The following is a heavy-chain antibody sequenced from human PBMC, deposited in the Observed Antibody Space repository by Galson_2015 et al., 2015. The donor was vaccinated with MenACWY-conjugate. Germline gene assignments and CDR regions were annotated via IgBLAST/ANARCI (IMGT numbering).Heavy chain of an antibody. CDR3: ARLGSGWPFDY. D-gene: IGHD6-19*01. CDR2: ITHSGST. J-gene: IGHJ4*02. Sequence: GKGLEWIGEITHSGSTNYNSSLKSRVTISVDTSKNQFSLKLNSVTAADTAVYYCARLGSGWPFDYWGQGTLVTVSS. V-gene: IGHV4-34*13.